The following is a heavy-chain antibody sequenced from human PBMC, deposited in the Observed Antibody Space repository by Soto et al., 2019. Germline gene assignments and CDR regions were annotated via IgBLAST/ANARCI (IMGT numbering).Heavy chain of an antibody. D-gene: IGHD3-22*01. CDR1: GFAFSNYG. Sequence: PGGSLRLSCAGSGFAFSNYGMHWVRQAPGEGLEWVAAISKDGNNQYYTSSVKGRFTISRDNFKNIVNLEMNTLRAEDTAVYYCAKGHYYDTSGTYSFCDYWGQGVPVTVSS. CDR2: ISKDGNNQ. V-gene: IGHV3-30*18. CDR3: AKGHYYDTSGTYSFCDY. J-gene: IGHJ4*02.